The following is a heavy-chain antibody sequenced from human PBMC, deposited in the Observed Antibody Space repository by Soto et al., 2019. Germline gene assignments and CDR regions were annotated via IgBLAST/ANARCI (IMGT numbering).Heavy chain of an antibody. CDR3: SGGVGDAF. Sequence: EVQLVESGGGLVQPGGSLRLSCAFSGFVFKSDWMNWVRQAPGKGLEWVAHTNQDGSAKYYVDSVKGRFTISRDNAKNPLYLKMNGLRAEDTAVYYCSGGVGDAFWGQGTLVTVSS. CDR1: GFVFKSDW. V-gene: IGHV3-7*04. J-gene: IGHJ1*01. D-gene: IGHD1-26*01. CDR2: TNQDGSAK.